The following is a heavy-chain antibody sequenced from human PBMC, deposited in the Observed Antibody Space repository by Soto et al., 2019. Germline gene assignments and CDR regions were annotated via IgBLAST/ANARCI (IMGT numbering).Heavy chain of an antibody. CDR3: ARGGAVVVPGAVDRHNWFDP. Sequence: QVRLVQSGGEGKKPGSSVKVSCEASGGTFSSYSFSWVRQAPGQGLEWMGRVIPILGMANYAQKFQGRVTITADKSTSTVYMELSSLRSEDTAVYYCARGGAVVVPGAVDRHNWFDPWGQGTLVTVSS. CDR1: GGTFSSYS. V-gene: IGHV1-69*02. J-gene: IGHJ5*02. D-gene: IGHD2-2*01. CDR2: VIPILGMA.